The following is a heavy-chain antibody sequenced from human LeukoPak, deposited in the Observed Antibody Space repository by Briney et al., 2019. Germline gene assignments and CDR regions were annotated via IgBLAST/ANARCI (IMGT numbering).Heavy chain of an antibody. J-gene: IGHJ4*02. CDR1: GYTFTGQY. CDR2: ISPNSGGT. Sequence: ASVKVSCKASGYTFTGQYMHWVRQAPGQGLEWMGWISPNSGGTRYAQKFQGRVTMTRDTSISTAYMGLSRLTSDATAVYYCARGAITGFDYWGQGALVIVSS. V-gene: IGHV1-2*02. D-gene: IGHD1-26*01. CDR3: ARGAITGFDY.